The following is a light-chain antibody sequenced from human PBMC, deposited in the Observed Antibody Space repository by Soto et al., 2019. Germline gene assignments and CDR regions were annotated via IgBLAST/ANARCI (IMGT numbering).Light chain of an antibody. V-gene: IGLV2-14*01. CDR3: SSYSRSSTLI. CDR2: EVS. CDR1: SSDVGGYNT. J-gene: IGLJ2*01. Sequence: QSVLTQPASVSGSPGQSITISCTGTSSDVGGYNTVSWYQQHPGKAPKLMIYEVSNRPSGVSDRFSGSKSGNTASLTISGLQAEDEADYYCSSYSRSSTLIIGGGTKVTVL.